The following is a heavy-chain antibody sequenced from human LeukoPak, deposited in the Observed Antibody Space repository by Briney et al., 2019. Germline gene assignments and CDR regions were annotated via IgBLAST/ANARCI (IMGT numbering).Heavy chain of an antibody. CDR3: AKYSSGWRYFDY. CDR1: GGSISSYY. J-gene: IGHJ4*02. D-gene: IGHD6-19*01. Sequence: SETLSLTCTVSGGSISSYYWSWIRRPPWKGLEWIGYIYYSGSTNYNPSLKSRVTISVDTSKNQFSLKLSSVTAADTAVYYCAKYSSGWRYFDYWGQGTLVTVSS. CDR2: IYYSGST. V-gene: IGHV4-59*01.